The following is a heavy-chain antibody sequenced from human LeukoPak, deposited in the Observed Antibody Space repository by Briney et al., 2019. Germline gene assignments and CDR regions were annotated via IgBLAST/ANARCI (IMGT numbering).Heavy chain of an antibody. D-gene: IGHD3-22*01. J-gene: IGHJ4*02. CDR1: GDSISGFY. CDR2: VYTSGST. Sequence: SETLSLTCSVSGDSISGFYWSWIRQPAGKGLEWIGRVYTSGSTNYNPSLKSRVTMSVDTSKNQFSLKLTSVTAADTAVYYCARSVMDSSDFYYFDYWAREPWSPSPQ. CDR3: ARSVMDSSDFYYFDY. V-gene: IGHV4-4*07.